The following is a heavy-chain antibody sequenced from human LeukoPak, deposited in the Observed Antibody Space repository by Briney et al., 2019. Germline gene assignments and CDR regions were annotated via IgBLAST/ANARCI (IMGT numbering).Heavy chain of an antibody. Sequence: GGSLRLSCAASGFTFSRYWMHWVRQAPGKGLVWVSRMNTDGSRTDYADSVKGRFTISRDNAKNILYLQMNSLGAEDTAVYSCASDFTWRDDYLGQGAQLSVSS. CDR1: GFTFSRYW. CDR2: MNTDGSRT. CDR3: ASDFTWRDDY. V-gene: IGHV3-74*01. J-gene: IGHJ4*02.